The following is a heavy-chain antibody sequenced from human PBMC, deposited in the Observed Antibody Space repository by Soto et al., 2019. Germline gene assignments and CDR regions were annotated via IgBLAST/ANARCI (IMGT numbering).Heavy chain of an antibody. J-gene: IGHJ4*02. V-gene: IGHV3-23*01. CDR3: AKDPQQLIAYFDY. CDR1: GFSFSSYA. Sequence: GGSLTLACAACGFSFSSYAMHWVRQAPGKGLEWVSAISGSGGSTYYADSVKGRFTISRDNSKNTLYLQMNSLRAEDTAVYYCAKDPQQLIAYFDYWGQGTQVTVSS. D-gene: IGHD6-13*01. CDR2: ISGSGGST.